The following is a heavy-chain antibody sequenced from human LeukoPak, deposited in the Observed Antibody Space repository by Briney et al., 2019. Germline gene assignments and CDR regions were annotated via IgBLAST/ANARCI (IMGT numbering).Heavy chain of an antibody. Sequence: SVKLSCKASGGTFSSYAISWVRQAPGQGLEWMGGIIPIFGTANYAQKFQSRVTITADESTSTAYMELSSLRSEDTAVYYCASSIAARPDAYFQHWGQGTLVTVSS. CDR2: IIPIFGTA. V-gene: IGHV1-69*13. CDR1: GGTFSSYA. J-gene: IGHJ1*01. D-gene: IGHD6-6*01. CDR3: ASSIAARPDAYFQH.